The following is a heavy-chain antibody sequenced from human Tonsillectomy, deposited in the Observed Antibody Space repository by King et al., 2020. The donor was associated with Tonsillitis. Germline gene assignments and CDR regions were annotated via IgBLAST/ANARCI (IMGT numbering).Heavy chain of an antibody. D-gene: IGHD1-14*01. CDR2: IRYDGSNK. Sequence: VQLVESGGGVVQPGGSLRLSCAASGFTFNNYGIHWVRQAPGKGLEWVAFIRYDGSNKYYADSVKGRFTISRDNSKNTLYLQMNSLRAEDTAVYYCAIARNLDYWGQGTLVTVSS. V-gene: IGHV3-30*02. CDR1: GFTFNNYG. J-gene: IGHJ4*02. CDR3: AIARNLDY.